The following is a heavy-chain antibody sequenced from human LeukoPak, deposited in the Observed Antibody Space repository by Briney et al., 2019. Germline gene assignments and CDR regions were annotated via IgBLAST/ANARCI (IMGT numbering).Heavy chain of an antibody. V-gene: IGHV1-2*02. CDR2: INPNSGGT. D-gene: IGHD2-2*01. J-gene: IGHJ5*02. Sequence: ASVKVSCKASGYTFTGYYMHWVRQAPGQGLEWMGWINPNSGGTNYAQKFQGRVTMTRDTSISTAYMELSRLRSDDTAVYYCARVLASVPAFYLDPWDQGTLVTVSS. CDR1: GYTFTGYY. CDR3: ARVLASVPAFYLDP.